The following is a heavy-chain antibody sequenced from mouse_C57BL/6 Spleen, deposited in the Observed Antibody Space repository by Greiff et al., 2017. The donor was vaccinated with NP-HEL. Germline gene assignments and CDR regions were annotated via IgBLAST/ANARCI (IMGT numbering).Heavy chain of an antibody. Sequence: EVKLMESGGGLVQPGGSMKLSCVASGFTFSNYWMNWVRQSPEKGLEWVAQIRLKSDNYATHYAESVKGRFTISRDDSKSSVYLQMNNLRAEDTGIYYCTGGRRIWDYWGQGTTLTVSS. J-gene: IGHJ2*01. CDR1: GFTFSNYW. CDR3: TGGRRIWDY. V-gene: IGHV6-3*01. CDR2: IRLKSDNYAT.